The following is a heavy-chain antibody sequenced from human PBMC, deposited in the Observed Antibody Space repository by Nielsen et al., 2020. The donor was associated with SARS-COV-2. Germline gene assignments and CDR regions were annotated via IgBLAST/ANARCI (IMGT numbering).Heavy chain of an antibody. CDR3: TGNLDY. Sequence: GSLRLSCTVSGGSISSSSYYWGWIRQPPGKGLEWIGSIYYSGSTYYNPSLKSRVTISVDTSKNQFSLKLSSVTAADTAVYYCTGNLDYWGQGTLVTVSS. CDR2: IYYSGST. CDR1: GGSISSSSYY. V-gene: IGHV4-39*01. J-gene: IGHJ4*02.